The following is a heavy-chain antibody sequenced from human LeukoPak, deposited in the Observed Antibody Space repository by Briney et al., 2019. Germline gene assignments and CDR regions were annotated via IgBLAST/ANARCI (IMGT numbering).Heavy chain of an antibody. CDR2: ISTSSSSK. Sequence: GGSLRLSCAVSGFTFSSYRMSWVRQAPGKGLEWVSSISTSSSSKYYADSVKGRFTVSRDSAKNSLDLQMNSLRAEDTAVYYRARWDDLFLIDFWGQGTLVTVSS. CDR3: ARWDDLFLIDF. J-gene: IGHJ4*02. CDR1: GFTFSSYR. D-gene: IGHD3-9*01. V-gene: IGHV3-21*01.